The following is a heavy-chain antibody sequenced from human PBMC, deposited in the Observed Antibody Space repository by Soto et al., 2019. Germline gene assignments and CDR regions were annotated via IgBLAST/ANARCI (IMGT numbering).Heavy chain of an antibody. CDR1: GGSVNNANYF. Sequence: QVRLEESGPGLVKPSETLSLICSVSGGSVNNANYFWNWIRHHPENGLEWIGYIYYSGSTRYNPSIKHRATLSIDTTKDQFSLRLNSVTVADTAVYFCARDADYGGSRGGMDVWGRGTTVTVSS. CDR2: IYYSGST. J-gene: IGHJ6*02. D-gene: IGHD4-17*01. V-gene: IGHV4-31*03. CDR3: ARDADYGGSRGGMDV.